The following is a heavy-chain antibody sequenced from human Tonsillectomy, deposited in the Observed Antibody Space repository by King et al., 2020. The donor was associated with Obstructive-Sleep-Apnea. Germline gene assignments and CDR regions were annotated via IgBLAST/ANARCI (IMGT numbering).Heavy chain of an antibody. Sequence: VQLVESGGGLVQPGGSLRLSCAASGFTFSSYAMSWVRQAPGKGLELVSAISGSGGSTYYADSVKGRFTISRDNSKNTLYLQMNILRAEDTAVYYCAKDTYSSPYDYVWGSYRYSPLYYYYYYGMDVWGQGTTVTVSS. CDR2: ISGSGGST. J-gene: IGHJ6*02. D-gene: IGHD3-16*02. CDR3: AKDTYSSPYDYVWGSYRYSPLYYYYYYGMDV. CDR1: GFTFSSYA. V-gene: IGHV3-23*04.